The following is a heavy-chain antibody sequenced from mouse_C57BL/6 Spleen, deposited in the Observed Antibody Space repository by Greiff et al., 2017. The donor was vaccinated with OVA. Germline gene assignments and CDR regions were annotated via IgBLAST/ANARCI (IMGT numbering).Heavy chain of an antibody. CDR2: INPNNGGT. Sequence: EVQLQQSGPELVKPGASVKISCKASGYTFTDYYMNWVKRSHGKSLEWIGDINPNNGGTNYNQKFKDKATLTVDKSSSTAYMELSSLTSEDSAVYNCARSDYGNFGFAYWGQGTLVTVSA. J-gene: IGHJ3*01. D-gene: IGHD2-1*01. V-gene: IGHV1-26*01. CDR1: GYTFTDYY. CDR3: ARSDYGNFGFAY.